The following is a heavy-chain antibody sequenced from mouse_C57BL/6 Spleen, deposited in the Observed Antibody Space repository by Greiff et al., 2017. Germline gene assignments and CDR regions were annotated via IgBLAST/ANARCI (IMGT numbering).Heavy chain of an antibody. CDR1: GYTFTSYW. CDR3: AREGGITTVVASDD. D-gene: IGHD1-1*01. CDR2: IDPSDSYT. Sequence: QVQLQQPGAELVRPGTSVKLSCKASGYTFTSYWMHWVKQRPGQGLEWIGVIDPSDSYTNYNQKFKGKATFTVDTSSSTAYMQLSSLTSEDSAVYYCAREGGITTVVASDDWGQGTTLTVSS. J-gene: IGHJ2*01. V-gene: IGHV1-59*01.